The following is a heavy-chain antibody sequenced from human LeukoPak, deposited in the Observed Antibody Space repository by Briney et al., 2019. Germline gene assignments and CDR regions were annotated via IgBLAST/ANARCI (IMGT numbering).Heavy chain of an antibody. D-gene: IGHD3-16*01. CDR1: GFTFSDYA. Sequence: GGSLILSCAASGFTFSDYAMSWVRQAPGKGLEWVSAISGRGGSPYYVDSVKGRFTLSSDSSRNTVYFQLNNLRVEDTAIYYCAKASWVSSTDAVRWGQGTLVTVSS. J-gene: IGHJ4*02. CDR3: AKASWVSSTDAVR. CDR2: ISGRGGSP. V-gene: IGHV3-23*01.